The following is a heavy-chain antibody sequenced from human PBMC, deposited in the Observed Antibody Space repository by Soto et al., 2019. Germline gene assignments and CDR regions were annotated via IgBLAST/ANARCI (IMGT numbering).Heavy chain of an antibody. CDR3: ARESEDLTSNFDY. CDR2: ISSTTNYI. CDR1: GFTFTRYS. Sequence: LRLSCAASGFTFTRYSMNWVRQAPGKGLEWVSTISSTTNYIYYGDSMKGRFTISRDNAKNSLYLEMNSLRAEDTAVYYCARESEDLTSNFDYWGQGTLVTVPS. V-gene: IGHV3-21*06. J-gene: IGHJ4*02.